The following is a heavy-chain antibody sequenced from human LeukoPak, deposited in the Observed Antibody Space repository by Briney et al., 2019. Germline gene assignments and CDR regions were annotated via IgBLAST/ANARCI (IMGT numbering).Heavy chain of an antibody. CDR2: ISAYNGNT. V-gene: IGHV1-18*01. CDR1: GYTFTSYG. Sequence: ASVKVSCKASGYTFTSYGISWVRQAPGQGLEWMGWISAYNGNTNYAQKLQGRVTMTTDTSTSTAYMELRSLRSDDTAVYYCARASSGYDRLLYDYWGQGTLVTVSS. J-gene: IGHJ4*02. D-gene: IGHD5-12*01. CDR3: ARASSGYDRLLYDY.